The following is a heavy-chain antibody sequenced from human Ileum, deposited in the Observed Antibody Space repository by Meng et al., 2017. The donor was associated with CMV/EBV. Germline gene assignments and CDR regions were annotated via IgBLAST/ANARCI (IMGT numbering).Heavy chain of an antibody. V-gene: IGHV4-61*03. D-gene: IGHD1-26*01. J-gene: IGHJ5*02. Sequence: SVSSGRYCWTWIRQSPVKGLEWIGYIYDTGITNYNPSLGGRVTISFDLSKNHFSLKLVSLIPADTAVYYCARSASGRLGASNWFDPWGQGTLVTVSS. CDR2: IYDTGIT. CDR3: ARSASGRLGASNWFDP. CDR1: SVSSGRYC.